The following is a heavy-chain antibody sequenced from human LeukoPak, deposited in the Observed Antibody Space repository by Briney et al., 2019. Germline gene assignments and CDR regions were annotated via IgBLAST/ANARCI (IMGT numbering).Heavy chain of an antibody. V-gene: IGHV3-15*01. CDR3: TLYCTSNSCPNWFDP. J-gene: IGHJ5*02. D-gene: IGHD2-2*01. Sequence: GGSLRLSCAASGFTFSNAWVSWVRQAPGKGLEWIGRIKSKTDGGTTDYAAPVIGRFTISRDDSKNTLYLQMNSLKTEDTAMYYCTLYCTSNSCPNWFDPWGQGTLVTVSS. CDR2: IKSKTDGGTT. CDR1: GFTFSNAW.